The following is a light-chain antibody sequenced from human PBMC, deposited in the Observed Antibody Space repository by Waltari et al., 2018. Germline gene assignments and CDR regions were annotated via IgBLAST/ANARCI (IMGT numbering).Light chain of an antibody. J-gene: IGLJ2*01. V-gene: IGLV3-19*01. CDR1: RLRSSY. Sequence: SSELTQDPAVSVAMGQTVRITCQGDRLRSSYASWYQQRPGQAPILVIYDKNNRPSGVPDRFSGSSSHNTGSLTITGAQAEDEASYYCHSRDASGVAGSFGGGTKLTVL. CDR2: DKN. CDR3: HSRDASGVAGS.